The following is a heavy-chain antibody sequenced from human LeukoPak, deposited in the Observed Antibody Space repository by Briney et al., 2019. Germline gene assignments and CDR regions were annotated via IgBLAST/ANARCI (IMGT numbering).Heavy chain of an antibody. J-gene: IGHJ4*02. CDR3: TRGVGTMIVVVPDY. Sequence: GRSLRLSCTASGFTFGDYAMSWVLQAPGKGLEWVGFIRSKAYGGTTEYAASVKGRFTISRDDSKSIAYLQMNSLKTEDTAVYYCTRGVGTMIVVVPDYWGQGTLVTVSS. D-gene: IGHD3-22*01. CDR1: GFTFGDYA. CDR2: IRSKAYGGTT. V-gene: IGHV3-49*04.